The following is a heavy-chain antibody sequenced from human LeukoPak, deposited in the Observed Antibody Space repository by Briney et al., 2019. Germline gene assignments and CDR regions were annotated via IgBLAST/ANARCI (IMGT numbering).Heavy chain of an antibody. Sequence: PGGSLRLSCAASGFTFSSYSMNWVRQAPGKGLEWVSYISSSSSYTNYADSVKGRFSISRDNAKNSLYLQMNSLRAEDTAVYYCARCFVGSGCFDYWGQGTLVTDSS. J-gene: IGHJ4*02. CDR3: ARCFVGSGCFDY. CDR2: ISSSSSYT. V-gene: IGHV3-21*05. D-gene: IGHD6-19*01. CDR1: GFTFSSYS.